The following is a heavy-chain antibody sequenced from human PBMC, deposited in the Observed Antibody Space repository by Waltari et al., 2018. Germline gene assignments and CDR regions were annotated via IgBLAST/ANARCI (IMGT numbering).Heavy chain of an antibody. CDR3: ARKTMVRGVITYYYYYGMDV. J-gene: IGHJ6*02. CDR2: MNPNSGNK. Sequence: QVQLVQSGAEVKKPGASVKVSCKASGYTFTSYDINWVRQATGQGLEWMGWMNPNSGNKGNAKKFQGRVTMTRNTSISTAYMELSSLRAEDTAGYYCARKTMVRGVITYYYYYGMDVWGQGTTVTVSS. D-gene: IGHD3-10*01. CDR1: GYTFTSYD. V-gene: IGHV1-8*01.